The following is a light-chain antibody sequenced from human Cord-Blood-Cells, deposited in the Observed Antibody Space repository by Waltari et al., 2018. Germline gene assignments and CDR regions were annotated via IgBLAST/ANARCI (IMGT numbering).Light chain of an antibody. CDR2: QDS. J-gene: IGLJ3*02. CDR1: KLGDKY. CDR3: QAWDSSTENWV. Sequence: SYELTQPPSVSVSPGQTASITCSGDKLGDKYACWYQQKPGQSPVLVIYQDSRRPSGIPERCSGSNSGNTATLTISGTQAMDEADYYCQAWDSSTENWVFGGGTKLTVL. V-gene: IGLV3-1*01.